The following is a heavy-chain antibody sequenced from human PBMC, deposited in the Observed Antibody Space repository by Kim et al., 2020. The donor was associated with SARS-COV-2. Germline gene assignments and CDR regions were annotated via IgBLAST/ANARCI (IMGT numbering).Heavy chain of an antibody. J-gene: IGHJ5*02. CDR3: ARGSGSSSFDP. CDR2: T. D-gene: IGHD3-10*01. V-gene: IGHV4-59*09. Sequence: TQDNPAPKSRVTFSVDTSKNQLSLKLGYVTAADTALYYCARGSGSSSFDPWGQGTLVTVSS.